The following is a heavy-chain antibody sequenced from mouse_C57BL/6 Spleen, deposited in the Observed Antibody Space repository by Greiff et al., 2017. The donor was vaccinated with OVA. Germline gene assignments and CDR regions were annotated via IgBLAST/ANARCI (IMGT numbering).Heavy chain of an antibody. CDR2: IRNKANGYTT. J-gene: IGHJ3*01. CDR1: GFTFTDYY. D-gene: IGHD4-1*01. Sequence: EVKVVESGGGLVQPGASLRLSCAASGFTFTDYYMSWVRQPPGKAPEWLASIRNKANGYTTEYTVSVKVRISISSDNSQNRLYRQLNALGAEDSATYCCVKAPIWDGAKFAYWGQGTMVTVSA. V-gene: IGHV7-4*01. CDR3: VKAPIWDGAKFAY.